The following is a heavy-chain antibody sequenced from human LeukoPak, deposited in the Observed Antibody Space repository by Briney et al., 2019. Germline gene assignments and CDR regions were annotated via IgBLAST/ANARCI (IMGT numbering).Heavy chain of an antibody. CDR3: ARDPVVVVAAITGRAPSYNWFDP. CDR2: IYYSGST. J-gene: IGHJ5*02. Sequence: PSETLSLTCTVSGGSISSYYWSWIRQPPGKGLEWIGYIYYSGSTNYNPSLKSRVTISVDTSKNQFSLKLSSVTAADTAVYYCARDPVVVVAAITGRAPSYNWFDPWGQGTLVTVSS. D-gene: IGHD2-15*01. V-gene: IGHV4-59*01. CDR1: GGSISSYY.